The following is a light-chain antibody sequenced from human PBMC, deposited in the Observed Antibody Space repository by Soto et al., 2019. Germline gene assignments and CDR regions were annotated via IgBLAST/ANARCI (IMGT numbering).Light chain of an antibody. CDR2: GAS. J-gene: IGKJ1*01. CDR3: QQYGSSQWT. Sequence: TQSRANVSRAPGERSTLSCRASQTVIRNYLAWHQQKPGQAPRLLIYGASSRATGIPDRFSGGGSGTDFTLTISRLEPEDFAVYCCQQYGSSQWTFGQGTKVDI. CDR1: QTVIRNY. V-gene: IGKV3-20*01.